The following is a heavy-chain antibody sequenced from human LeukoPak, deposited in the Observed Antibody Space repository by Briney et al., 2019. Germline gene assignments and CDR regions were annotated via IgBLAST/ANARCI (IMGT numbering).Heavy chain of an antibody. D-gene: IGHD1-26*01. V-gene: IGHV3-15*01. J-gene: IGHJ4*02. Sequence: GGSLRLSCAASGFTFNHAWMSWVRQAPGKGLEWVGRIKSKTNGGTTDYAAPVKGRFTISRDDSKNTLYLQMNSLKTEDTAVYYCTWVGARYYFDYWGQGALVTVSS. CDR3: TWVGARYYFDY. CDR2: IKSKTNGGTT. CDR1: GFTFNHAW.